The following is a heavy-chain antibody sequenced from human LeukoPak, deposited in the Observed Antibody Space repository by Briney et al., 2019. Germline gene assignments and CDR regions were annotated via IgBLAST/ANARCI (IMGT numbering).Heavy chain of an antibody. J-gene: IGHJ6*02. V-gene: IGHV4-34*01. CDR3: ARSVPRHYGYCSGGSCYLSPRGMDV. CDR2: INHSRST. CDR1: GGSFSGYY. Sequence: SETLSLTCAVYGGSFSGYYWSWIRQPPGKGLEWIGEINHSRSTNYNPSLKSRVTISVDTSKNQFSLKLSSVTAADTAVYYCARSVPRHYGYCSGGSCYLSPRGMDVWGQGTTVTVSS. D-gene: IGHD2-15*01.